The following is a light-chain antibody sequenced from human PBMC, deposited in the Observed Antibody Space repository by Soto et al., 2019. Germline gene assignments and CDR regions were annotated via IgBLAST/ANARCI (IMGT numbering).Light chain of an antibody. CDR3: AAWDDSLNGWV. CDR1: SSDVGGFDY. CDR2: EVT. J-gene: IGLJ3*02. Sequence: QSALTQPPSASGSPGQSVTISCTGTSSDVGGFDYVSWHQQHPGKAPKVIIYEVTKRPSGVPDRFSGSKSGNTASLAISGLQSEDEADYYCAAWDDSLNGWVFGGGTKLTVL. V-gene: IGLV2-8*01.